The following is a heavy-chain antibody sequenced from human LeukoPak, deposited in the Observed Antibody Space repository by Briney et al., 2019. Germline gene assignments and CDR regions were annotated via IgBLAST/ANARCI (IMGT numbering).Heavy chain of an antibody. CDR2: ISLGNSTM. V-gene: IGHV3-48*02. D-gene: IGHD2-15*01. CDR3: ARVGNGRSWDY. Sequence: EGSLELFWSASGFNFSSFTMNWARQVSGKGPEWISYISLGNSTMFYSDSVKGRFTISRDNAKNSLYLQMNSLRDDDTAVYYCARVGNGRSWDYWGQGTLVPVTS. CDR1: GFNFSSFT. J-gene: IGHJ4*02.